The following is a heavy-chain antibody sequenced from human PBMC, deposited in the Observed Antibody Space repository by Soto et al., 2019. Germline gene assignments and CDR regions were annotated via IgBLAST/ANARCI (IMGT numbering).Heavy chain of an antibody. Sequence: GGSLRLSCAASGLSFSEACMSWVRQAPGKGLEWVGRIKTKTDIGTTDYAAPVEGRFTISRDDSKNTVYLQMNSLRTEDTAVYYRATVLSNKYVWASDRLFAFDFWGQGAMVTVSS. J-gene: IGHJ3*01. V-gene: IGHV3-15*01. CDR2: IKTKTDIGTT. D-gene: IGHD3-16*01. CDR1: GLSFSEAC. CDR3: ATVLSNKYVWASDRLFAFDF.